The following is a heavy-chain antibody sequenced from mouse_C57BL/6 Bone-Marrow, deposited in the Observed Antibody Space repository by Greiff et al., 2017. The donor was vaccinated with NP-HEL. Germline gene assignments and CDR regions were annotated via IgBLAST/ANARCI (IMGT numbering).Heavy chain of an antibody. D-gene: IGHD1-1*01. V-gene: IGHV3-6*01. CDR1: GYSITSGYY. CDR3: ARGGDYGRFAY. J-gene: IGHJ3*01. CDR2: ISYDGSN. Sequence: EVKLQESGPGLVKPSQSLSLTCSVTGYSITSGYYWNWIRQFPGNKLEWMGYISYDGSNNYNPSLKNRISITLDTSKNQFFLKLNSGTTEDTATYDCARGGDYGRFAYWGQGTLVTVSA.